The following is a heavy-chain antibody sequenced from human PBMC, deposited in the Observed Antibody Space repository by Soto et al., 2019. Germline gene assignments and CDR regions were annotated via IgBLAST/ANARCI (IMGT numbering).Heavy chain of an antibody. CDR1: GCTFTSYG. D-gene: IGHD2-8*01. Sequence: ASVKVSCKASGCTFTSYGISWVRQAPGQGLEWMGWISAYNGNTNYAQKLQGRVTMTTDTSTSTAYMELRSLSSVTAADTAVYFCARDPGYCTNGVCPIFDFWGQGVLVTVSS. CDR2: ISAYNGNT. CDR3: ARDPGYCTNGVCPIFDF. V-gene: IGHV1-18*04. J-gene: IGHJ4*02.